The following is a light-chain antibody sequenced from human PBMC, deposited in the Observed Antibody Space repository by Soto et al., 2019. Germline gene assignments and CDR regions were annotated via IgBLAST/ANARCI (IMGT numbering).Light chain of an antibody. CDR3: VQYNSYRPT. Sequence: DIQMTQSPSSLSASVGDRVIITCRAGQGIRNDLGWYQQKAGRAPKRLIYAASSLQSGVPSRFSDSRSGTEFTLTITSLQPGECATYYGVQYNSYRPTFGQGTKLDIK. J-gene: IGKJ2*01. CDR1: QGIRND. CDR2: AAS. V-gene: IGKV1-17*01.